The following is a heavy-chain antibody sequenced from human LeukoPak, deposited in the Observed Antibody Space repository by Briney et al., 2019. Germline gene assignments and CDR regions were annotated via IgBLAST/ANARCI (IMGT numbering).Heavy chain of an antibody. V-gene: IGHV3-23*01. Sequence: GGSLRLSCAASGLTFSNYAMNWVRQTPGKGLEWVSGISASSGSIYYADAVKGRFTISRDNSMNTVYLQMNSLRAEYAAVYYCAKDLWGYFDYWGQGTLVTVSS. CDR3: AKDLWGYFDY. D-gene: IGHD3-16*01. CDR1: GLTFSNYA. J-gene: IGHJ4*02. CDR2: ISASSGSI.